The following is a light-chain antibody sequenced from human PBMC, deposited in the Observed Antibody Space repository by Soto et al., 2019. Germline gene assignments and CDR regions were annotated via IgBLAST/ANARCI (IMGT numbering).Light chain of an antibody. J-gene: IGKJ1*01. Sequence: EIVMTQSPATLSVSPGERATLSCRASQSVSSNLAWYQQKPGQAPRLLIYGASTRATGIPARFSGSGSGTEFTLTLSSLRSEDFAVYYCQQYNNWPRTFGQGPQVQIK. CDR3: QQYNNWPRT. V-gene: IGKV3-15*01. CDR2: GAS. CDR1: QSVSSN.